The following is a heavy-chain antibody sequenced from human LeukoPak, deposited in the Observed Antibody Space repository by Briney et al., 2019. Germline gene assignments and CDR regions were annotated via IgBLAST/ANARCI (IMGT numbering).Heavy chain of an antibody. CDR3: ARERGTRGYSYGFFDY. J-gene: IGHJ4*02. D-gene: IGHD5-18*01. Sequence: SETLSLTCTVSGGSISSYYWSWIRQPAGKGLEWIGRIYTSGSTNYHPSLKSRVTMSVDTSKNQFSLKLSSVTAADTAVYYCARERGTRGYSYGFFDYWGQGTLVTVSS. CDR1: GGSISSYY. CDR2: IYTSGST. V-gene: IGHV4-4*07.